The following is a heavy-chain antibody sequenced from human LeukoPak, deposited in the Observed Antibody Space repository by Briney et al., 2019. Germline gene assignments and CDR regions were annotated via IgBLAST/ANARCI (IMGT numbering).Heavy chain of an antibody. CDR2: ISPSGGST. D-gene: IGHD3-22*01. CDR1: GYTFTSYY. CDR3: ARGGTDYYDSSGCFDY. Sequence: GASVKVSCKASGYTFTSYYMHWVRQAPGQGLEWMGIISPSGGSTSYAQKFQGRVTMTRDTSTSTVYMELSSLRSEDTAVYYCARGGTDYYDSSGCFDYWGQGTLVTVSS. J-gene: IGHJ4*02. V-gene: IGHV1-46*01.